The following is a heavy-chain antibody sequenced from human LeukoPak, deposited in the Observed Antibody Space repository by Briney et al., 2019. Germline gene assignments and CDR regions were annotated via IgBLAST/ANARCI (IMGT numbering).Heavy chain of an antibody. CDR1: GGSISSGSYY. CDR3: ARDWGDGFDY. D-gene: IGHD2-21*02. CDR2: IYTSGST. Sequence: PSETLSLTCTVSGGSISSGSYYWSWIRQPAGKGLEWIGRIYTSGSTNYNPSLKSRVTISVDTSKNQFSLKLSSVTAADTAVYYCARDWGDGFDYWGQGTLVTVSS. V-gene: IGHV4-61*02. J-gene: IGHJ4*02.